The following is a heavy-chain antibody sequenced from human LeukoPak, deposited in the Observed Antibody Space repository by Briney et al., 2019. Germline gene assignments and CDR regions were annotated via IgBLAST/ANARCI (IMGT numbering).Heavy chain of an antibody. Sequence: GGSLRLSCAASGFTFSSYAMNWVRQAPGKGLEWVSVIRGSGGSSYYADSVKGRFTISRDNSKNTLYLQMNSLRAEDTAVYYCARDRRSGGSEAFDIWGQGTMVTVSS. D-gene: IGHD3-16*01. V-gene: IGHV3-23*01. J-gene: IGHJ3*02. CDR2: IRGSGGSS. CDR1: GFTFSSYA. CDR3: ARDRRSGGSEAFDI.